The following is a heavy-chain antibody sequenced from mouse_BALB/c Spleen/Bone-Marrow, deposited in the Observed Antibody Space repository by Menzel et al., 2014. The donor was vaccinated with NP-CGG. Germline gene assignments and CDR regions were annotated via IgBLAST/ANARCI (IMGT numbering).Heavy chain of an antibody. D-gene: IGHD4-1*01. CDR2: ISSGSSTI. J-gene: IGHJ1*01. CDR1: GFTFSSFG. V-gene: IGHV5-17*02. CDR3: ARSWEYFDV. Sequence: EVQLQQSGGGLVQPGGSWKLSCAASGFTFSSFGMHWVRQAPEKGLEWVAYISSGSSTIYYADTVKGRFTISRDNPKNTLFLQMTSLRSEDTAMYYCARSWEYFDVWGAGTTVTVSS.